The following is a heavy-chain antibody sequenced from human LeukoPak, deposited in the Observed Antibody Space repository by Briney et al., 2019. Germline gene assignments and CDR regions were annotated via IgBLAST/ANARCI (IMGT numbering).Heavy chain of an antibody. D-gene: IGHD5-12*01. CDR3: ARDREWLRPPDY. CDR2: ISGSGGST. J-gene: IGHJ4*02. V-gene: IGHV3-23*01. Sequence: PGGSLRLSCAASGFIFSRYAMSWVRQTPGKGLECVSTISGSGGSTYYADSVKGRFTISRDNSKNTLYLQMNTLRAEDTAIYFCARDREWLRPPDYWGQGTLVTVSS. CDR1: GFIFSRYA.